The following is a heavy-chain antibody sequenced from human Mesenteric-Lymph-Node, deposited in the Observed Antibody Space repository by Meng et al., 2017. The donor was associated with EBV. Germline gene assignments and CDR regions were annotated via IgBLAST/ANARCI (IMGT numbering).Heavy chain of an antibody. CDR1: GGSFSGYY. D-gene: IGHD2-15*01. V-gene: IGHV4-34*01. CDR2: INHSGST. J-gene: IGHJ4*02. CDR3: ARDCSGGTSCFDY. Sequence: LHEWGSGPLRPYETLCLTCAFYGGSFSGYYWTWIRQPPVTVLEWIGEINHSGSTNYYPSLESRVTISADTSKNQISLKLSSVTAADTAVYYCARDCSGGTSCFDYWGQGTLVTVSS.